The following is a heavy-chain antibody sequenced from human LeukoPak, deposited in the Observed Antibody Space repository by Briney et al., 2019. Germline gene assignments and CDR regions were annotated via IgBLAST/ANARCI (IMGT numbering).Heavy chain of an antibody. CDR2: INPSGGST. CDR3: ARDTNYYDSSDPPPFDY. D-gene: IGHD3-22*01. J-gene: IGHJ4*02. CDR1: GYTFTSYG. Sequence: ASVKVSCKASGYTFTSYGISWVRQAPGQGLEWMGIINPSGGSTSYAQKFQGGVTMTRDMSTSTVYMELSSLRSEDTAVYYCARDTNYYDSSDPPPFDYWGQGTLVTVSS. V-gene: IGHV1-46*01.